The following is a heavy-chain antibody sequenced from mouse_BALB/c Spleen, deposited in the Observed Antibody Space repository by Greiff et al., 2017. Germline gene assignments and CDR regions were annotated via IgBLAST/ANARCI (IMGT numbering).Heavy chain of an antibody. D-gene: IGHD1-1*01. J-gene: IGHJ3*01. CDR3: ARNEENYGLAY. CDR1: GFSLTSYG. Sequence: QVQLQQSGPSLVQPSQSLSITCTVSGFSLTSYGVHWVRQSPGKGLEWLGVIWSGGSTDYNAAFISRLSISKDNSKSQVFFKMNSLQANDTAIYYCARNEENYGLAYWGQGTLVTVSA. CDR2: IWSGGST. V-gene: IGHV2-2*02.